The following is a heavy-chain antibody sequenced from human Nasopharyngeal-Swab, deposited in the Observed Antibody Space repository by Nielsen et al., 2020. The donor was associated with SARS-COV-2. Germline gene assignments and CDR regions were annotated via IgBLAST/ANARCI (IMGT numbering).Heavy chain of an antibody. D-gene: IGHD5-18*01. J-gene: IGHJ6*02. V-gene: IGHV4-61*01. CDR3: ASLRGYTAMVTTTYYYGMDV. Sequence: SETLSFTCTVSGGSVSSGSYYWSWIRQPPGKGLEWIGYIYYSGSTNYNPSLKSRVTISVDTSKNQFSLKLSSVTAADTAVYYCASLRGYTAMVTTTYYYGMDVWGQGTTVTVSS. CDR1: GGSVSSGSYY. CDR2: IYYSGST.